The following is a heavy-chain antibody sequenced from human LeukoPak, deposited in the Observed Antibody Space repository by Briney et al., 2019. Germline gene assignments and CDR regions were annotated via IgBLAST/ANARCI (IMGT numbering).Heavy chain of an antibody. V-gene: IGHV4-34*01. J-gene: IGHJ4*02. Sequence: PSETLSLTCAVYGGSFSGDYWSWIRQPPGKGLEWIGEINHSGSTNYNPSLKSRVTISVDTSKNQFSLKLSSVTAADTAVYYCARATFGYSSGWYNWGQGTLVTVSS. CDR1: GGSFSGDY. D-gene: IGHD6-19*01. CDR3: ARATFGYSSGWYN. CDR2: INHSGST.